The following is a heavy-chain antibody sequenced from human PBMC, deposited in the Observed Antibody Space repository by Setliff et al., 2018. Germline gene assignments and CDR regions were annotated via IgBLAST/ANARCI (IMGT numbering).Heavy chain of an antibody. Sequence: GGSLRLSCAASGFTFSNAWMSWVRQAPGKGLEWVGRIKSKTDGGTTDYAAPVKGRFTISRDDSKNTLCLQMNSLKTEDTAVYYCTTAPLAAASTCWGQGTLVTVSS. D-gene: IGHD6-13*01. V-gene: IGHV3-15*01. J-gene: IGHJ4*02. CDR1: GFTFSNAW. CDR3: TTAPLAAASTC. CDR2: IKSKTDGGTT.